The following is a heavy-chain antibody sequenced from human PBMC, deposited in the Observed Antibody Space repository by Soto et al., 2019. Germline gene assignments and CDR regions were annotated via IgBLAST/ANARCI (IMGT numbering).Heavy chain of an antibody. CDR1: GFTVSSNY. J-gene: IGHJ6*02. V-gene: IGHV3-53*01. CDR2: IYSGGST. Sequence: EVQLVESGGGLIQPGGSLRLSCAASGFTVSSNYMSWVRQAPGKGLEWVSVIYSGGSTYYADSVKGRFTISRDNSKNTLYLQMNSLRAEDTAVSYCARDRRLGYCSGGSCYSGYYYGMDVWGQGTTVTVSS. CDR3: ARDRRLGYCSGGSCYSGYYYGMDV. D-gene: IGHD2-15*01.